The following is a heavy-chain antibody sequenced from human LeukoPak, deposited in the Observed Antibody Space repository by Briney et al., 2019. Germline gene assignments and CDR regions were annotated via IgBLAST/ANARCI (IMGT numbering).Heavy chain of an antibody. V-gene: IGHV3-9*01. CDR3: ARDLIYYFDY. D-gene: IGHD3-16*01. CDR2: ISWNSGSI. J-gene: IGHJ4*02. Sequence: GGSLRLSCAASGFTFDDYAMHWVRQAPGKGLEWVSGISWNSGSIGYADSVKGRFTISRDNAKNSLYLQMNSLRAEDTAVYYCARDLIYYFDYWGQGTLVTVSS. CDR1: GFTFDDYA.